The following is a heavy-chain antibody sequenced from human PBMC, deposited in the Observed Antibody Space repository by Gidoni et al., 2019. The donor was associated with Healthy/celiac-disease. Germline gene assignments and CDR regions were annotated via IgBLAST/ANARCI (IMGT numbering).Heavy chain of an antibody. Sequence: QVQLQESGPGLVKPSQTLSLTCTVSGGSISSGGYYWSWIRQHPGKGLEWIGYIYYSGSTYYNPSLKSRVTISVDTSKNQFSLKLSSVTAADTAVYYCARVLAYCGGDCYSRNDYYYYYYMDVWGKGTTVTVSS. CDR3: ARVLAYCGGDCYSRNDYYYYYYMDV. CDR1: GGSISSGGYY. CDR2: IYYSGST. D-gene: IGHD2-21*02. J-gene: IGHJ6*03. V-gene: IGHV4-31*03.